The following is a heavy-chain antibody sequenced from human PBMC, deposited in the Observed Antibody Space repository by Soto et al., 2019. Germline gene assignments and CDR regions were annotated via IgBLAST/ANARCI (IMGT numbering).Heavy chain of an antibody. Sequence: PSETLSLTCTVSSGSVSTYYWSWIRQPAGKGLEWIGRIFINGNTNYNPSLRSRVTMSVDTSKGQFSLNLTSVTAADTAVYFCARSGGSYNFDSWGQGILVPVSS. D-gene: IGHD1-26*01. V-gene: IGHV4-4*07. CDR3: ARSGGSYNFDS. CDR1: SGSVSTYY. J-gene: IGHJ4*02. CDR2: IFINGNT.